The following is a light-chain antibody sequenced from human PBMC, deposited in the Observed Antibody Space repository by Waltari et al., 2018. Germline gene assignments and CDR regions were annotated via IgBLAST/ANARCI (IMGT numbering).Light chain of an antibody. CDR1: QGINNA. Sequence: DIKMTQSPPSLSASVGDKVTISCRASQGINNALAWYQQKPGKAPKLLIYAASNLQSGVPARFSGSGSETDFTLTISSLQPEDFAVYYCQQRNRYPHSFGQGTKVEIK. CDR2: AAS. J-gene: IGKJ2*03. CDR3: QQRNRYPHS. V-gene: IGKV1-17*01.